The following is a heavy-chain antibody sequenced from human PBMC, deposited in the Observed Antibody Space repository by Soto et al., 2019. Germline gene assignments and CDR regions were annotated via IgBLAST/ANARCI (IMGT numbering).Heavy chain of an antibody. Sequence: PSETLSLTCTVSGGSISSGDYYWGWIRQPPGKGLEWIGYIYYSGSTYYNPSLKSRVTISVDTSKNQFSLKLSSVTAADTAVYYCARATVEYMLDYWGQGTLVTVSS. CDR3: ARATVEYMLDY. J-gene: IGHJ4*02. CDR2: IYYSGST. V-gene: IGHV4-30-4*01. CDR1: GGSISSGDYY. D-gene: IGHD6-6*01.